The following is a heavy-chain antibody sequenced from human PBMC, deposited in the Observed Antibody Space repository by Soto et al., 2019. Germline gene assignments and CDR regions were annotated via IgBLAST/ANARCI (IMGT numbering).Heavy chain of an antibody. D-gene: IGHD3-22*01. V-gene: IGHV4-34*01. CDR2: INHSGST. J-gene: IGHJ4*02. CDR1: GGSFSGYY. Sequence: SETLSLTCAVYGGSFSGYYWSWIRQPPGKGLEWIGEINHSGSTNYNPSLKSRVTISVDTSKNQFSLKLSSVTAADTAVYYCARDSSGYYYVFKKYYFDYWGQGTLVTVSS. CDR3: ARDSSGYYYVFKKYYFDY.